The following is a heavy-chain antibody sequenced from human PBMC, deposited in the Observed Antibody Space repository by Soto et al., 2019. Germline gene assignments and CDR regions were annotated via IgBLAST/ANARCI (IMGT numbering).Heavy chain of an antibody. CDR1: GYTFTSYY. J-gene: IGHJ6*02. CDR2: INPSGGST. Sequence: ASVKVSCKASGYTFTSYYMHWVRQAPGQGLEWMGIINPSGGSTSYAQKFQGRVTMTRDTSTSTAYMELSSLRSEDTAVYYCASTGRGYDWNYYYYGMDVWGQGTTVTVSS. V-gene: IGHV1-46*01. CDR3: ASTGRGYDWNYYYYGMDV. D-gene: IGHD5-12*01.